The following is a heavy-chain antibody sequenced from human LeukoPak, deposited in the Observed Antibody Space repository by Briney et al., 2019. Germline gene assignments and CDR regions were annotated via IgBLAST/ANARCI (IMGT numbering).Heavy chain of an antibody. CDR3: AKGGSSQYYYYMDV. J-gene: IGHJ6*03. V-gene: IGHV3-30*02. CDR2: MRYDGSNK. D-gene: IGHD6-6*01. CDR1: GFTFSSYG. Sequence: PGGSLRLSCAASGFTFSSYGMHWVRQAPGKGLEWVTLMRYDGSNKYYVDSVKGRFTISRDNSKNTLYLQMNSLRPEDTAVYYCAKGGSSQYYYYMDVWGKGTTVTVSS.